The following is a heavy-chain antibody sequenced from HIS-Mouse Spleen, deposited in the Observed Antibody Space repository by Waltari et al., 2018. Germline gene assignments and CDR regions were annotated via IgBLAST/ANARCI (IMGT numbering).Heavy chain of an antibody. J-gene: IGHJ4*02. CDR3: ASNLGTAYFDY. D-gene: IGHD7-27*01. V-gene: IGHV3-21*01. CDR1: GFTFSSYS. CDR2: ISSSSSYI. Sequence: EVQLVESGGGLVKPGGSLRLSCAASGFTFSSYSMNWVRQAPGKGLEWVSSISSSSSYIYYAESVKGRFTISRDNAKNSLYLQMNSLRAEDTAVYYCASNLGTAYFDYWGQGTLVTVSS.